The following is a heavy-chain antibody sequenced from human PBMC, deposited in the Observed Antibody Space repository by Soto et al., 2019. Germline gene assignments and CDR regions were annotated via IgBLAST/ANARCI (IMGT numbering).Heavy chain of an antibody. J-gene: IGHJ4*02. V-gene: IGHV3-23*01. CDR3: AKELIEGGRYYGVVDH. D-gene: IGHD1-26*01. CDR1: GLSFSSYG. Sequence: EVQLLESGGGLVEPGGSLRLSCAASGLSFSSYGMSWVRQAPGKGLEWVSGISGSATGTYYADSVKGRFTISRDNSMNTRYLQMNSLRAEDTALYYCAKELIEGGRYYGVVDHWGQGTLVTVSS. CDR2: ISGSATGT.